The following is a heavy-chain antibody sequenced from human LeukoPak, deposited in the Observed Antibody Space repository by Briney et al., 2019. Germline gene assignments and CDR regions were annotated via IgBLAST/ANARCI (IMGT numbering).Heavy chain of an antibody. CDR2: ISFDGGSR. CDR3: ARAHVRYSYGSVDY. D-gene: IGHD5-18*01. V-gene: IGHV3-30-3*01. CDR1: GFTVSTYG. Sequence: PGRSLRLSCAASGFTVSTYGMHWVRQAPGKGLEWVAVISFDGGSRYYADSVKNRFTISRDNSKNTLYVEMNSLRDEDTAVYYCARAHVRYSYGSVDYWGQGTLVTVSS. J-gene: IGHJ4*02.